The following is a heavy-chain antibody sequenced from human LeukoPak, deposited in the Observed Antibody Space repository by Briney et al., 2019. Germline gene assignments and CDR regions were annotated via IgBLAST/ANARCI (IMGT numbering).Heavy chain of an antibody. V-gene: IGHV4-59*11. CDR2: IHYSGST. D-gene: IGHD3-10*01. CDR1: GGSITSHF. Sequence: SETLSLTCSVSGGSITSHFWSWIRKPPGKGLEWIGYIHYSGSTNYNPSLKSRVTISPDTSKNQLFLKLNSVTAADTAVYYCARLVWLGESPGSWFDSWGQGTLVTVSP. CDR3: ARLVWLGESPGSWFDS. J-gene: IGHJ5*01.